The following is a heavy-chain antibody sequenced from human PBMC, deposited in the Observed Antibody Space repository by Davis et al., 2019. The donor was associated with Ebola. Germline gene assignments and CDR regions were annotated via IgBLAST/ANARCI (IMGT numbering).Heavy chain of an antibody. CDR3: ARDEHYYGSGFDAFDI. J-gene: IGHJ3*02. CDR2: INPNSGGT. Sequence: ASVKVSCKASGGTFSSYAISWVRQAPGQGLEWMGWINPNSGGTNYAQKFQGWVTMTRDTSISTAYMELSRLRSDDTAVYYCARDEHYYGSGFDAFDIWGQGTMVTVSS. CDR1: GGTFSSYA. V-gene: IGHV1-2*04. D-gene: IGHD3-10*01.